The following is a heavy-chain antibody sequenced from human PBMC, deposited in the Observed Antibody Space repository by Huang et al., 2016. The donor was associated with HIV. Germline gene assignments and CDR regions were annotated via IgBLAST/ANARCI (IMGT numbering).Heavy chain of an antibody. CDR3: ASQHIGAAATWF. CDR1: GDFISSTNYY. Sequence: QLQLQESGPGQVKPSETLSLTCTVSGDFISSTNYYWGWNRQSPGKGLEWVGRVYQSGSTNYNPSLMSRVTLSVYTSRNQFSLRLNSVTAADTAVYYCASQHIGAAATWFWGRGTQVAVSS. D-gene: IGHD6-13*01. J-gene: IGHJ4*02. V-gene: IGHV4-39*01. CDR2: VYQSGST.